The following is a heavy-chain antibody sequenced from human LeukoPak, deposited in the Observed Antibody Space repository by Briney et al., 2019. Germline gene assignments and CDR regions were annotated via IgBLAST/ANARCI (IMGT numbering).Heavy chain of an antibody. J-gene: IGHJ3*02. CDR3: ARGNWDQQHDAFDI. CDR2: INTNTGNP. CDR1: GYTFTSYA. V-gene: IGHV7-4-1*02. Sequence: GASVKVSCKASGYTFTSYAMNWVRQAPGQGLEWMGWINTNTGNPTYAQGFPGRFVFSLDASVSTAYLQISSLKAEDTAVYYCARGNWDQQHDAFDIWGQGTMVTVSS. D-gene: IGHD6-13*01.